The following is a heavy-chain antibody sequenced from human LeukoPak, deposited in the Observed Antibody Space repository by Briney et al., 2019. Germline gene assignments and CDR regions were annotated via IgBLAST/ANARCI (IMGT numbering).Heavy chain of an antibody. CDR2: IFYTGNT. CDR1: GGSIIRTNYY. D-gene: IGHD3-10*01. J-gene: IGHJ3*01. V-gene: IGHV4-39*01. Sequence: SETLSLTCSVSGGSIIRTNYYWGWIRQPPGEGLEWIGNIFYTGNTYYNPSLKSRVTISVDTSKNQFSLRLVSVTAADTAVYYCARLEVWGLTQWNAFDVWGQGTVVAVSS. CDR3: ARLEVWGLTQWNAFDV.